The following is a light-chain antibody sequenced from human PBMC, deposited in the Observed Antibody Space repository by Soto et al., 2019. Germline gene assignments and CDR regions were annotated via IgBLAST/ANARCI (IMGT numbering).Light chain of an antibody. V-gene: IGKV1-5*01. J-gene: IGKJ1*01. Sequence: DIQMTQSPSTLSASVGDRVTITCRASQSISSWLAWYQQKPWKASKLLIYDASSLKSGVPSRFSGSGSGTEFTLTISSLQPDDFATYYCKQYNSYSTFGQGTKVEIK. CDR2: DAS. CDR1: QSISSW. CDR3: KQYNSYST.